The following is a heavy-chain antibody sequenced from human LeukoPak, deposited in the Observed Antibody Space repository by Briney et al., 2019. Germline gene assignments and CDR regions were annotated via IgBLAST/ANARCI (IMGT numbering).Heavy chain of an antibody. CDR3: ARDTEYYYDSSGYPPFDY. D-gene: IGHD3-22*01. V-gene: IGHV1-18*01. CDR1: GYTFTSYG. J-gene: IGHJ4*02. CDR2: ISAYNGNT. Sequence: GASVKVSCKASGYTFTSYGISWVRQAPGQGLEWMGRISAYNGNTNYAQKLQGRVTMTTDTSTSTAYMELRSLRSDDTAVYYCARDTEYYYDSSGYPPFDYWGQGTLVTVSS.